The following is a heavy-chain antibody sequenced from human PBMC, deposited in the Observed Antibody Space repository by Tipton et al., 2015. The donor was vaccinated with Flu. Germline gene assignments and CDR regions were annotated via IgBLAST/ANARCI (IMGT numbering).Heavy chain of an antibody. Sequence: TLSLTCTVSGDSINNYYWSWIRQPPGKGLEWLGYIYYTGSTNYSPSLKSRVTISLDTSENQLSLKLNSMTAADTAVYYCARVNGGFFDYWGQGTLVTVSS. CDR1: GDSINNYY. V-gene: IGHV4-59*01. CDR3: ARVNGGFFDY. J-gene: IGHJ4*02. D-gene: IGHD1-1*01. CDR2: IYYTGST.